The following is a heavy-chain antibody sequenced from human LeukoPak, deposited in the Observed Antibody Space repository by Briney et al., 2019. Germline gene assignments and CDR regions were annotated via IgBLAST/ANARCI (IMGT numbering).Heavy chain of an antibody. V-gene: IGHV3-23*01. CDR2: IIGGGGST. D-gene: IGHD1-26*01. CDR1: GFPFSSHG. Sequence: GGTLRLSCAASGFPFSSHGMSWVRQAPGKGLEWVSGIIGGGGSTYYADSVKGRFTISGDNSRNTLFLQMNSLRAEDTAVYYCARALRIYYYFDYWGQGTLVTVSS. CDR3: ARALRIYYYFDY. J-gene: IGHJ4*02.